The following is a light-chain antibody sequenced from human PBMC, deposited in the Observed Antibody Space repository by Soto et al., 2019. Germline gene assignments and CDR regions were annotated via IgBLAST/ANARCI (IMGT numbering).Light chain of an antibody. J-gene: IGKJ4*01. CDR2: GAS. Sequence: EIVLTQSPGTLSLSPGERATLSCRASQSVSSSYLAWYQQKPGQAPRLLIYGASSRATGIPDRFSGSGSGTDFTLTISSLEPEDFAVYYCQQRKKWPPLTFGGGTKVDIK. CDR1: QSVSSSY. V-gene: IGKV3D-20*02. CDR3: QQRKKWPPLT.